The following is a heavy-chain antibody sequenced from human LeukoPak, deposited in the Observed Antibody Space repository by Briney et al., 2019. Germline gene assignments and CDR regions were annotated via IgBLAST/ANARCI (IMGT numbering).Heavy chain of an antibody. CDR3: ARSRPYDFWSGHREFDY. J-gene: IGHJ4*02. V-gene: IGHV3-21*01. Sequence: TTGGSLRLSCAASGFMFSSYAMSWVRQAPGKGLEWVSSISSSSSYIYYADSVKGRFTISRDNAKNSLYLQMNSLRAEDTAVYYCARSRPYDFWSGHREFDYWGQGTLVTVSS. D-gene: IGHD3-3*01. CDR2: ISSSSSYI. CDR1: GFMFSSYA.